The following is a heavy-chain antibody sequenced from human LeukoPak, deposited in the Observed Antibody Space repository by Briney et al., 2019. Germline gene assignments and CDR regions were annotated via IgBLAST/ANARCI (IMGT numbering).Heavy chain of an antibody. CDR1: GFTFSSYS. CDR3: ARGFDS. CDR2: IRYDGNDK. Sequence: GGSLRLSCAASGFTFSSYSMNWVRQAPGKGLEWVAFIRYDGNDKFYADSVKGRFTISRDKDKNSLFLQINSLRVEDTAVYYCARGFDSWGQGTLVTVSS. J-gene: IGHJ4*02. V-gene: IGHV3-30*02.